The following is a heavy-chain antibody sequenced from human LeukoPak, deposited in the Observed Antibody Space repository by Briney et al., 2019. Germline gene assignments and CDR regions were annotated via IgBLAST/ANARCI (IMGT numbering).Heavy chain of an antibody. CDR1: GYTFTSYY. D-gene: IGHD3-22*01. J-gene: IGHJ4*02. CDR3: ARGTYYYDRKNLGYLDY. V-gene: IGHV1-46*01. Sequence: GASVKVSCKASGYTFTSYYMHWVRQAPGQGLEWMGIINPSGGSTSYAQKFQGRVTMTRDTSTSTVYMELSSLRSGDTAVYYCARGTYYYDRKNLGYLDYWGQGTLVTVSS. CDR2: INPSGGST.